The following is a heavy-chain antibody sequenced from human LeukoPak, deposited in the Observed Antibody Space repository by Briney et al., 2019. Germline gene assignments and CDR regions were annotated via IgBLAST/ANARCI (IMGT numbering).Heavy chain of an antibody. CDR2: ISYDGSNK. V-gene: IGHV3-30-3*01. D-gene: IGHD3-22*01. CDR3: AGDSSGYSVY. J-gene: IGHJ4*02. Sequence: GGSLRLSCAASGFTFSSYATHWVRQTPGKGLEWVAVISYDGSNKYYADSVKGRFTISRDNSKNTLYLQMNSLRAEDTAVYYCAGDSSGYSVYWGQGTLVTVSS. CDR1: GFTFSSYA.